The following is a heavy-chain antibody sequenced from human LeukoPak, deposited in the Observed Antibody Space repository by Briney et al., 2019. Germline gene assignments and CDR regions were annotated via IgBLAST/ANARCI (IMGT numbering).Heavy chain of an antibody. J-gene: IGHJ4*02. D-gene: IGHD6-13*01. Sequence: SVKVSCKASGGTFSSYAISWVRQAPGQGLEWMGRIIPILGIANYAQKFQGRVTITADKSTSTAYMELSSLRSEDTAVYYCASNYIPSGYSSSCLDYWGQGTLVTVSS. CDR2: IIPILGIA. CDR3: ASNYIPSGYSSSCLDY. CDR1: GGTFSSYA. V-gene: IGHV1-69*04.